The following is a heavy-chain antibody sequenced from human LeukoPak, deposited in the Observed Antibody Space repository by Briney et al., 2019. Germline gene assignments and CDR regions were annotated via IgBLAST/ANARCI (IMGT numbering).Heavy chain of an antibody. CDR2: IYYSGST. CDR3: AREVLSSGYYHAFDI. J-gene: IGHJ3*02. D-gene: IGHD3-22*01. V-gene: IGHV4-59*11. Sequence: SETLSLTCTVSGGSSSRRYWSWVRQPPGKGLEWIGYIYYSGSTNYNPSLKSRVTISVDTSKNQFSMKLSSVTAADSDVDYCAREVLSSGYYHAFDIWGKGTMVTVSS. CDR1: GGSSSRRY.